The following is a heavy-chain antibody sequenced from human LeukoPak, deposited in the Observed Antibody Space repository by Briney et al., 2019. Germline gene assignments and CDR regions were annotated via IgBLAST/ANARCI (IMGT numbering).Heavy chain of an antibody. CDR1: GLTFSRDW. Sequence: GGSLRLSCKASGLTFSRDWMGWVRQAPGKGLEWVANIRQDGGETYYGDSVKGRFIISRDNAKNSLFLQMNRLRAEDTAVYYCATYSSLNTREFQYWGQGTLVTVSP. V-gene: IGHV3-7*01. D-gene: IGHD3-22*01. J-gene: IGHJ1*01. CDR3: ATYSSLNTREFQY. CDR2: IRQDGGET.